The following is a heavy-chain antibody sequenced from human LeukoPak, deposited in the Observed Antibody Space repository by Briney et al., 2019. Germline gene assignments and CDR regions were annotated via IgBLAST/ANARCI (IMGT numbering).Heavy chain of an antibody. V-gene: IGHV3-23*01. Sequence: GTSLRLSCEASGFTFSSYAMNWVRQAPGKGLEWVSGISGSGGSTYYADSVKGRFTISRDNSKNTLYLQMNSLRAEDTAVYYCAKDTCSGGSCYWPFDYWGQGTLVTVSS. CDR3: AKDTCSGGSCYWPFDY. CDR1: GFTFSSYA. D-gene: IGHD2-15*01. CDR2: ISGSGGST. J-gene: IGHJ4*02.